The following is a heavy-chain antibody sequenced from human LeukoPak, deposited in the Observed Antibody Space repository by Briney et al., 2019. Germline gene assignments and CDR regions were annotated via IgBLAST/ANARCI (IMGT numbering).Heavy chain of an antibody. Sequence: GGSLRLSCAASGFTFSSYGTHWVRQAPGKGLEWVAFIRSDGNNKYYADSVKGRFTISRDNSKNTLYLQMNSLRAEDTAVYYCAKDPTPPFWSVDAFDIWGQGTMVTVSS. CDR2: IRSDGNNK. D-gene: IGHD3-3*01. J-gene: IGHJ3*02. CDR3: AKDPTPPFWSVDAFDI. CDR1: GFTFSSYG. V-gene: IGHV3-30*02.